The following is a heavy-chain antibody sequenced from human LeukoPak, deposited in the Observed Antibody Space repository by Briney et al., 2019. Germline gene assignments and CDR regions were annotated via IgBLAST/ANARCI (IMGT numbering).Heavy chain of an antibody. CDR2: INPKSGGT. V-gene: IGHV1-2*02. D-gene: IGHD5-24*01. CDR1: GYTFTSYG. Sequence: ASVKVSCKASGYTFTSYGISWVRQAPGQGLEWMGWINPKSGGTNYAQKFQGRVTMTRDTSISTTYMELSRLRSDDTAVYYCARGMGWLQTSADAFDIWGQGTMVTVSS. J-gene: IGHJ3*02. CDR3: ARGMGWLQTSADAFDI.